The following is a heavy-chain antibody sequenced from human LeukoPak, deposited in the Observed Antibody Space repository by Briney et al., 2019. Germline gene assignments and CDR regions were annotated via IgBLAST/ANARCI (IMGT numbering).Heavy chain of an antibody. V-gene: IGHV3-33*08. CDR3: ARGQLERFGDADY. CDR2: IWYDGSNK. Sequence: GGSLRLSCTASGFTFSSYAMHWVRQAPGKGLEWVAVIWYDGSNKYYADSVKGRFTISRDNSKNTLYLQMNSLRAEDTAVYYCARGQLERFGDADYWGQGTLVTVSS. CDR1: GFTFSSYA. D-gene: IGHD1-1*01. J-gene: IGHJ4*02.